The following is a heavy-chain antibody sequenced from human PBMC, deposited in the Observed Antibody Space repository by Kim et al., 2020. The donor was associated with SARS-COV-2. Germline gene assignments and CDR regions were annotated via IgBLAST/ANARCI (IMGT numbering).Heavy chain of an antibody. J-gene: IGHJ6*02. CDR1: GFTFSSYW. CDR3: ARDQIAVAGTSYYYGMDV. D-gene: IGHD6-19*01. V-gene: IGHV3-7*03. Sequence: GGSLRLSCAASGFTFSSYWMSWVRQAPGKGLEWVANIKQDASEKYYVDSVKGRFTISRDNAKNSLYLQMNSLRAEDTAIYYCARDQIAVAGTSYYYGMDVWGQGTTVTVSS. CDR2: IKQDASEK.